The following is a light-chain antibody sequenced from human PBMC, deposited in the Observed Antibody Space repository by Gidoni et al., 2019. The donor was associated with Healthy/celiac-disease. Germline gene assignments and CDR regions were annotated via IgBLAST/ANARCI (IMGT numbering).Light chain of an antibody. CDR2: GAS. Sequence: EIVMTQSPATLSVSPGERATLSCRASQSVSSNLAWYQQKPGQAPRPLLYGASPRATGIPARFSGSGSGTEFTLTISSLQSEDFAVYYCQQYNNWPPWTFGQGTKVEIK. CDR3: QQYNNWPPWT. J-gene: IGKJ1*01. V-gene: IGKV3-15*01. CDR1: QSVSSN.